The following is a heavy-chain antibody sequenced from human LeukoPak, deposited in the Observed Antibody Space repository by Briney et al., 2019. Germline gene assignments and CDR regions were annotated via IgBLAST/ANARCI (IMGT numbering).Heavy chain of an antibody. CDR1: GFTFSSYG. J-gene: IGHJ4*02. V-gene: IGHV3-23*01. Sequence: GGSLRLSCAASGFTFSSYGMSWVRQAPGKGLEWVAVISGNGGGTYYADSVKGRFTISRDNSKKILYLQMNSLRAEDTAVYYCASEGWEERYFDYWGQGTLVTVSS. CDR3: ASEGWEERYFDY. D-gene: IGHD1-26*01. CDR2: ISGNGGGT.